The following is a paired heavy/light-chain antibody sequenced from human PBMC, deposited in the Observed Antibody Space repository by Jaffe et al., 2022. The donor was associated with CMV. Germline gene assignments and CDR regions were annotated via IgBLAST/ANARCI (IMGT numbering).Heavy chain of an antibody. J-gene: IGHJ6*03. CDR1: GYTFTSNG. CDR2: ISAYNGNT. V-gene: IGHV1-18*04. Sequence: QAQLVQSGAEVKKPGASVKVSCKASGYTFTSNGISWVRQAPGQGLEWMGWISAYNGNTYYAQRLQGRVTMTTDTSTSTAYMELRSLGSDDTAVYYCARGGSGSAAYMDVWGKGTTVTVS. CDR3: ARGGSGSAAYMDV. D-gene: IGHD1-1*01.
Light chain of an antibody. CDR2: QNS. CDR1: ELGDKY. CDR3: QAWDSGSAF. Sequence: SYELSQPPSVSVSPGQTASITCSGDELGDKYVSWYQHKPAQSPVVVIYQNSKRPSGIPERFSGSNSGNTATLTVSGTQAMDEADYYCQAWDSGSAFFGGGTKLTVL. V-gene: IGLV3-1*01. J-gene: IGLJ2*01.